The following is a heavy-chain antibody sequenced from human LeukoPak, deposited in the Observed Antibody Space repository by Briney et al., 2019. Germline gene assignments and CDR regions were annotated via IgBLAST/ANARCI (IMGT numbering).Heavy chain of an antibody. CDR1: GGTFSSYA. J-gene: IGHJ4*02. V-gene: IGHV1-69*04. CDR2: IIPILGIA. D-gene: IGHD6-13*01. CDR3: ARVGYSSSWYGAWGNY. Sequence: GASVKVSCKASGGTFSSYAISWVRQAPGQGLEWMGRIIPILGIANYAQKFQGRVTITADKSTSTAYMELSSLRSEDTAVYYCARVGYSSSWYGAWGNYWGQGTLVTVSS.